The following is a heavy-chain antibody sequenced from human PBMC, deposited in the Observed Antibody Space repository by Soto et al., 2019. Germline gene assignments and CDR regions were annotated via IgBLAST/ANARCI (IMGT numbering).Heavy chain of an antibody. D-gene: IGHD2-15*01. J-gene: IGHJ6*03. CDR1: GFPLSTSGMC. V-gene: IGHV2-70*11. CDR2: IDWDDDK. Sequence: SGPTLVNPTQTLTLTCTFSGFPLSTSGMCVSWIRQPPGKALEWLARIDWDDDKYYSTSLKTRLTISKDTSKNQVVLTMTNMDPVDTATYYCARIRGCSTYYYYYMDVWGKGTTVTVSS. CDR3: ARIRGCSTYYYYYMDV.